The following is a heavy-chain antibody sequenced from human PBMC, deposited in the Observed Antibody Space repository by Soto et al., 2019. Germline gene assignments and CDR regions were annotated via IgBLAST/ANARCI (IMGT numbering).Heavy chain of an antibody. CDR2: IIPIFGTA. J-gene: IGHJ6*02. V-gene: IGHV1-69*01. CDR3: ARDSSAPKGGYYYYGMDV. CDR1: GGTFSSYA. Sequence: QVQLVQSGAEVKKPGSSVKVSCKASGGTFSSYAISWVRQAPGQGLEWMGGIIPIFGTANYAQKFQGRVTITADESTSTAYMELSSLRSEDTAVYYCARDSSAPKGGYYYYGMDVWGHGTTVTVSS. D-gene: IGHD2-15*01.